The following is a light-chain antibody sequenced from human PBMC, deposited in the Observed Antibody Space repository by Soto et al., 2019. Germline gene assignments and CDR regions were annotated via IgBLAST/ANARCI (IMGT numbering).Light chain of an antibody. V-gene: IGKV3-20*01. Sequence: EIVLTQSPGTLSLSPGERATISCRASQSVSSAYLAWYQQIAGQAPRLLIYGATTRATGIPDRFSGSGSGKDFTLTISGLEPEDFAVYYCQQSGSSFYTFGQGTKLELK. CDR1: QSVSSAY. CDR2: GAT. J-gene: IGKJ2*01. CDR3: QQSGSSFYT.